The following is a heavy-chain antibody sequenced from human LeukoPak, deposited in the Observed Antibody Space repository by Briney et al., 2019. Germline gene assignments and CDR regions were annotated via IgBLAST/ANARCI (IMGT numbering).Heavy chain of an antibody. J-gene: IGHJ5*02. CDR3: ARTNRNWFDP. Sequence: PSETLSLTCTVSGGSISSYYWSWIRQPPGKGLEWIGYIYYSGSTNYNPSLKSRVTISVDTSKNQFSLELSSVTAADTAVYYCARTNRNWFDPWGQGTLVTVSS. D-gene: IGHD1-14*01. CDR2: IYYSGST. CDR1: GGSISSYY. V-gene: IGHV4-59*01.